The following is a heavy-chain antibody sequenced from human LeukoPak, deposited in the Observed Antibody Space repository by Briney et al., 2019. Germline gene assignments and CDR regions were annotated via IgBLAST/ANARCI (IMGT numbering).Heavy chain of an antibody. CDR1: GFTFSGYS. CDR2: ISGSAGTT. CDR3: VRILYGSGSYGAFDY. J-gene: IGHJ4*02. Sequence: GGSLRLSCAASGFTFSGYSMNWVRQAPGKGLEWVSYISGSAGTTSYADSVKGRFTISRDNAKNSLDLRLSSLRAEDTAVYYCVRILYGSGSYGAFDYWGQGTLVTVTS. V-gene: IGHV3-48*04. D-gene: IGHD3-10*01.